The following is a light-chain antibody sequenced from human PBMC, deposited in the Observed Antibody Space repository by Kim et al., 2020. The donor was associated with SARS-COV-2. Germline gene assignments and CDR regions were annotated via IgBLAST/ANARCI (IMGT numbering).Light chain of an antibody. CDR3: LQYIDWYT. CDR1: QNIRTS. Sequence: RSVSPGGRATLSGRASQNIRTSVAWYQQRPGQAPRLLINSASTRAAGIPARFSGSGSGTEFTLTISSLQSEDSAVYYCLQYIDWYTFGQGTKLEI. J-gene: IGKJ2*01. V-gene: IGKV3-15*01. CDR2: SAS.